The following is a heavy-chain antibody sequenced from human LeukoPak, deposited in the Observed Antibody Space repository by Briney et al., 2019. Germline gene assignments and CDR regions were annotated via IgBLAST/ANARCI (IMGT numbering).Heavy chain of an antibody. CDR3: ARLDSGGWPCFDY. V-gene: IGHV4-39*01. CDR2: IYYSGST. D-gene: IGHD6-19*01. J-gene: IGHJ4*02. Sequence: SETLSLTCTVSGFSISSSSYYWGWIRQPPGKGLERIGSIYYSGSTYYNPSLKSRVTISVDTSKNQFSLKLSSVTAADTAVYYCARLDSGGWPCFDYWGQGTLVTVSS. CDR1: GFSISSSSYY.